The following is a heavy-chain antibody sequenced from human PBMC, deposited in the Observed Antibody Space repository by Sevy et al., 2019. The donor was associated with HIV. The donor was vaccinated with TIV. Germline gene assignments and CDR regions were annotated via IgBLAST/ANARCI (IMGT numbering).Heavy chain of an antibody. Sequence: ASVKVSCKVSGHTLTEISMHWVRQTPGRGLEWMGRFDPEDGETIYAQKFQGRITMTEDTSTDTAYLELSSLRSEDTAVYYSATAREYYEDNSGYFDYWGPGTLVTVSS. CDR1: GHTLTEIS. CDR3: ATAREYYEDNSGYFDY. D-gene: IGHD3-22*01. CDR2: FDPEDGET. J-gene: IGHJ4*02. V-gene: IGHV1-24*01.